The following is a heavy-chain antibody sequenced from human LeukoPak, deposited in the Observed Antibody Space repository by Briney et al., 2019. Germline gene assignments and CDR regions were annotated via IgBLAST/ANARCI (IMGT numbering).Heavy chain of an antibody. CDR1: GGSFSGYY. J-gene: IGHJ4*02. CDR2: INHSGST. D-gene: IGHD3-10*01. Sequence: SETLSLTCAVYGGSFSGYYWSWIRQPPGKGLEWIGEINHSGSTNYNPSLKSRVTISVDTSKNQFSLKLSSVTAADTAVYYCASRYGSGSYGFDYWGQGTLVTVSS. V-gene: IGHV4-34*01. CDR3: ASRYGSGSYGFDY.